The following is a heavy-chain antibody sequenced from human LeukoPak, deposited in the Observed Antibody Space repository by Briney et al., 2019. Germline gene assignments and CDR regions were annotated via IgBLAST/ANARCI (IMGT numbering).Heavy chain of an antibody. Sequence: SETLSLTCTVSGGSISSGGYSWSWIRQHPGKGLEWIGYIYYSGSTYYNPSLKSRVTISVDTSKNQFSLKLSSVTAADTAVYYCARFSVTVEYYFDYWGQGTLVTVSS. D-gene: IGHD4-23*01. CDR2: IYYSGST. V-gene: IGHV4-31*03. CDR1: GGSISSGGYS. CDR3: ARFSVTVEYYFDY. J-gene: IGHJ4*02.